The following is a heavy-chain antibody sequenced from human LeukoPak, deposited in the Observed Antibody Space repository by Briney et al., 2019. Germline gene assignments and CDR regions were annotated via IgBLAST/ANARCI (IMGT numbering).Heavy chain of an antibody. J-gene: IGHJ4*02. V-gene: IGHV1-2*02. D-gene: IGHD3-22*01. CDR2: INPNSGGT. CDR1: GYTFTSYG. Sequence: GASVKVSCKASGYTFTSYGISWVRQAPGQGLEWMGWINPNSGGTNYAQKFQGRVTMTRDTSISTAYMELSRLRSDDTAVYYCARDQREITMIVVVRTEFQLDYWGQGTLVTVSS. CDR3: ARDQREITMIVVVRTEFQLDY.